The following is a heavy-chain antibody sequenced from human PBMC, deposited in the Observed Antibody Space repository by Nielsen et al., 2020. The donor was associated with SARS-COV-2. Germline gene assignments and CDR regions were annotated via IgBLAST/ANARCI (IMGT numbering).Heavy chain of an antibody. J-gene: IGHJ4*02. CDR3: ARDAAYSRFDY. V-gene: IGHV3-7*05. D-gene: IGHD4-11*01. CDR1: GLTFSNYV. Sequence: LKISCAVSGLTFSNYVMSWVRQAPGKGLEWVANINEDGSVVNYVDSVKGRFTISRDNAGKSLYLQMNSLRAEDTAVYYCARDAAYSRFDYWGQGTLVTVSS. CDR2: INEDGSVV.